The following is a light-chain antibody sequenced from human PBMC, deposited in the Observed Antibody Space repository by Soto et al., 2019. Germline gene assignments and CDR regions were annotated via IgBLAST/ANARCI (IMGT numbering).Light chain of an antibody. V-gene: IGKV3-20*01. Sequence: EIVLTQSPGTLSLSPGERATLSCRARQSVSSNYLAWYQQKPGQAPRLLFYGASSRATGIADRFSGSGSGTDFTLTISKLEPEDFAVYDCQHYGISLSITFGQGTRLEIK. CDR3: QHYGISLSIT. CDR2: GAS. J-gene: IGKJ5*01. CDR1: QSVSSNY.